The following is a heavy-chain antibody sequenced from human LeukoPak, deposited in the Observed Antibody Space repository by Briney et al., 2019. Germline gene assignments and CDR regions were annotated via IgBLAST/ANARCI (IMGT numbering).Heavy chain of an antibody. Sequence: ASVKVSCKASGYTLSDYFIHWVRQAPGQGLEWMGRINPNSGGTEYAQNFQGRVTMTRDTSISASYMELNRLTSDDTAVYYCARDLSTTSNWELDYWGQGTLVTVSS. V-gene: IGHV1-2*06. CDR2: INPNSGGT. D-gene: IGHD7-27*01. CDR3: ARDLSTTSNWELDY. J-gene: IGHJ4*02. CDR1: GYTLSDYF.